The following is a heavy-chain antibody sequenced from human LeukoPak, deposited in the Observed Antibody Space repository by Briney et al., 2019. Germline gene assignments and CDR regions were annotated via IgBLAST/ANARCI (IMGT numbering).Heavy chain of an antibody. Sequence: SETLSLTCTVSGGSISSGGYYWSWIRQHPGKGLEWIGYIYYSGSTYYNPSLKSRVTISVDTSKNQFSLKLSSVTAADTAVYYCARDRIGWINWFDPWGQGTLVTVSS. CDR2: IYYSGST. CDR3: ARDRIGWINWFDP. V-gene: IGHV4-31*03. D-gene: IGHD5-12*01. J-gene: IGHJ5*02. CDR1: GGSISSGGYY.